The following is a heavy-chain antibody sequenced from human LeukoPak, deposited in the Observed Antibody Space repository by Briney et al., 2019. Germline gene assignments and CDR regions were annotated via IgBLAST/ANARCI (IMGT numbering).Heavy chain of an antibody. D-gene: IGHD5-12*01. CDR1: GYTFTSYG. V-gene: IGHV1-18*01. CDR3: ARDPSVDPTPGYYFDY. CDR2: ISAYNGNT. Sequence: ASVKVSCKASGYTFTSYGISWVRQAPGQGLEWMGWISAYNGNTNYAQKLQGRVTMTTDTSTSTAYMELRSLRSDDTAVYYCARDPSVDPTPGYYFDYWGQGTLVTVSS. J-gene: IGHJ4*02.